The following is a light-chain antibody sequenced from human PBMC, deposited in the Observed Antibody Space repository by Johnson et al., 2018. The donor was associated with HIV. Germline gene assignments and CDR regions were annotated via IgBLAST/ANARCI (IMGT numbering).Light chain of an antibody. Sequence: QSILTQPPSVSAAPGQKVTISCSGSSSNIGRNYVSWYQQLPGTAPKLLIFDNNNRPSGIPDRFSGSKSGASATLDITGLQTGDEATYYCGTWDNSLSAYVFGTGTKVTVL. J-gene: IGLJ1*01. CDR1: SSNIGRNY. CDR3: GTWDNSLSAYV. V-gene: IGLV1-51*01. CDR2: DNN.